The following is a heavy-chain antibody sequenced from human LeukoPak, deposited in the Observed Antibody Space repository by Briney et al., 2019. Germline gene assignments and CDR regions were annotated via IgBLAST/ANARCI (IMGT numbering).Heavy chain of an antibody. CDR1: GYSFTSYW. V-gene: IGHV5-51*01. D-gene: IGHD3-10*01. J-gene: IGHJ3*02. CDR2: IYPGDSDT. Sequence: GESLKISCKGSGYSFTSYWIGWVRQMPGKGLEWMGIIYPGDSDTRYSPSFQGQVTISADKSISTAYLQWSSLKASDTAMYYCARSPLWFGEPDAFDIWGQGTMVTVCS. CDR3: ARSPLWFGEPDAFDI.